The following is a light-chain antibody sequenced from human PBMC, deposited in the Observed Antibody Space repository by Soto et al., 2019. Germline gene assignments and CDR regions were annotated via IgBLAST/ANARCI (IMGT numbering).Light chain of an antibody. CDR1: SSNIGAGCD. CDR2: GNS. V-gene: IGLV1-40*01. CDR3: QSYDTSLSGSV. Sequence: QSVLTQPPSVSGAPGQRVTISCTGSSSNIGAGCDVHWYQQLPGTAPKVFIYGNSNRPSGVPDRFSGSKSGTSASLAITGLQAEDEADYYCQSYDTSLSGSVFGGGTKVTVL. J-gene: IGLJ2*01.